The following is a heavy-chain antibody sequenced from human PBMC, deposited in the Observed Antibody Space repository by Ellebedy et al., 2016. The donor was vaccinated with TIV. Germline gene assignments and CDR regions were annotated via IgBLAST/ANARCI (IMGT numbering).Heavy chain of an antibody. D-gene: IGHD1-7*01. Sequence: GESLKISXAASGFTFSSYSMNWVRQAPGKGLEWVSYISSSSSTIYYADSVKGRFTISRDNAKNSLYLQMNSLRDEDTAVYYCARGDNWNYGYYYYYYMDVWGKGTTVTVSS. V-gene: IGHV3-48*02. CDR1: GFTFSSYS. CDR3: ARGDNWNYGYYYYYYMDV. J-gene: IGHJ6*03. CDR2: ISSSSSTI.